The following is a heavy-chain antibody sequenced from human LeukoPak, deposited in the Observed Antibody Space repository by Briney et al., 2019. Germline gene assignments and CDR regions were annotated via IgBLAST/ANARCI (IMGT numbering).Heavy chain of an antibody. CDR3: ARGRVVVVPAAATGYYFDY. J-gene: IGHJ4*02. CDR2: IYYSGST. CDR1: GGSISSGGYY. V-gene: IGHV4-31*03. D-gene: IGHD2-2*01. Sequence: PSETLSLTCTVSGGSISSGGYYWSWIRQHPGKGLEWIGYIYYSGSTYYNPSLKSRVTISVDTSKNQFSLKLSSVTAADTAVYYCARGRVVVVPAAATGYYFDYWGQGTLVTVSS.